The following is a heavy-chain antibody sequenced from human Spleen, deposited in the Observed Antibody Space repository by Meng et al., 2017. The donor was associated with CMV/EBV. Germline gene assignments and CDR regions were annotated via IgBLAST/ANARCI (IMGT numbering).Heavy chain of an antibody. CDR1: GFTFSSYW. Sequence: GESLKISCAASGFTFSSYWMGWDRQAPGKGLEWVAFIRYDGSNKYYADSVKGRFTIYRDNSKNTLYLQMNSLRAEDTAVYYCAKDLYGARYYYYGMDVWGQGTTVTVSS. V-gene: IGHV3-30*02. J-gene: IGHJ6*02. CDR2: IRYDGSNK. CDR3: AKDLYGARYYYYGMDV. D-gene: IGHD3-10*01.